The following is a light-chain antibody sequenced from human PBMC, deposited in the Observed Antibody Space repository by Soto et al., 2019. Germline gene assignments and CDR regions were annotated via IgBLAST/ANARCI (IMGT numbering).Light chain of an antibody. J-gene: IGKJ1*01. CDR2: KAS. CDR1: QSISAW. Sequence: IQMTLSPSTLSATVGDTVTITCRASQSISAWLAWYQQKPGKAPKALIYKASTLERGAPSRFSGRGSGKKFTITISGLQPDDFASYYCPHSKSYSALFGQGTKA. V-gene: IGKV1-5*03. CDR3: PHSKSYSAL.